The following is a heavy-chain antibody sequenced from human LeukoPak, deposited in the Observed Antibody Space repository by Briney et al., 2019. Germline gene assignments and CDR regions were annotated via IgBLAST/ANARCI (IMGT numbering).Heavy chain of an antibody. CDR2: ISSSGNTI. D-gene: IGHD3-3*01. Sequence: GGSLRLSCAASGVTFSDFYMSWIRQAPGKGLEWVSYISSSGNTIYYADSVKGRFTISRDNAKNSLYLQMNSLRAEDTAVYYCARDRALYYDFWSGYQPPDYWGQGTLVTVSS. CDR1: GVTFSDFY. J-gene: IGHJ4*02. CDR3: ARDRALYYDFWSGYQPPDY. V-gene: IGHV3-11*04.